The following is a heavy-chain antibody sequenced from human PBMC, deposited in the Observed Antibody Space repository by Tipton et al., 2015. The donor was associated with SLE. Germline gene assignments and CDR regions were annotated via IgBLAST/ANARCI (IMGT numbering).Heavy chain of an antibody. V-gene: IGHV1-46*01. D-gene: IGHD2-2*02. CDR1: GYTFTTYY. J-gene: IGHJ6*02. Sequence: QLVQSGAEVKKPGASVKVSCKASGYTFTTYYIHWVRQAPGQGLEWMGIINPSGNSIRYAQNFQGRVTMTRDTSTSTVYMELSSLRSEDTAVYYCARDVVVPTAIRVQYYFYGMDVWGQGTTVTVSS. CDR3: ARDVVVPTAIRVQYYFYGMDV. CDR2: INPSGNSI.